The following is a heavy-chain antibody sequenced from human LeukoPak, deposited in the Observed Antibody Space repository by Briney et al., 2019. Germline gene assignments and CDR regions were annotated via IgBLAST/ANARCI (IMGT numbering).Heavy chain of an antibody. CDR1: GLTVSSNY. CDR2: IYSSGST. D-gene: IGHD6-13*01. V-gene: IGHV3-53*01. J-gene: IGHJ4*02. Sequence: GGSLRLSCAASGLTVSSNYMSWVRQAPGKGLEWVSVIYSSGSTYYADSVKGRFTISRDNSKNTLYLQMNSLRAEDTAVYYCARDLERTAAGSIWGQGTLVTVSS. CDR3: ARDLERTAAGSI.